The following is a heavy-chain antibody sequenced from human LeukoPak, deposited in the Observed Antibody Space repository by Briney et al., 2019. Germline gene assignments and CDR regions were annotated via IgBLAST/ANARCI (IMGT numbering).Heavy chain of an antibody. J-gene: IGHJ6*02. CDR1: GFTFSSYA. Sequence: PGRSLRLFCAACGFTFSSYAMHWVRQAPGKGLEGVAVISYDGSNKFYADSAKGGFTISRDNSKNTLYMEVNSQRAKDTRVYYCAREIVLIGYYCMDVWGQGTTVTVSS. CDR3: AREIVLIGYYCMDV. CDR2: ISYDGSNK. V-gene: IGHV3-30-3*01. D-gene: IGHD2-8*01.